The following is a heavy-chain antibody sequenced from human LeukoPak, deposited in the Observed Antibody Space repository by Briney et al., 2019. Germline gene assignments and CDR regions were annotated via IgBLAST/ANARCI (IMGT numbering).Heavy chain of an antibody. V-gene: IGHV1-2*02. J-gene: IGHJ5*02. Sequence: ASVKVSCKASGYTFTGYYMHWVRQAPGQGLEWMGWINPNSGGTNYAQKFQGRVTMTRDTSISTAYMELSSLRSEDTAVYYCARGRRGYCSSTRCNWFDPWGQGTLVTVSS. CDR3: ARGRRGYCSSTRCNWFDP. CDR2: INPNSGGT. CDR1: GYTFTGYY. D-gene: IGHD2-2*01.